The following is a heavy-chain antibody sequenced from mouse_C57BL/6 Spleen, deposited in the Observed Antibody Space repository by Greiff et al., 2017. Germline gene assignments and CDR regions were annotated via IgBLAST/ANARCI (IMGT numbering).Heavy chain of an antibody. D-gene: IGHD1-1*01. V-gene: IGHV7-3*01. CDR2: IRNKANGYTT. Sequence: EVMLVESGGGLVQPGGSLSLSCAASGFTFTDYYMSWVRQPPGKALEWVGFIRNKANGYTTEYSASVKGRFTISRDNSQSILYLQMKALRAEDSATYYCARYMGVVATVDCGGQGTTLTGAS. J-gene: IGHJ2*01. CDR1: GFTFTDYY. CDR3: ARYMGVVATVDC.